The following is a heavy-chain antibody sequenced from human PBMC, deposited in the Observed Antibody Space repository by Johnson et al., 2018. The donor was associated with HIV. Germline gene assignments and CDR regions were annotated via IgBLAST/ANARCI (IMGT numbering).Heavy chain of an antibody. Sequence: QVQLVESGGGVVQPGRSLRLSCAAAGFSFSAYAMHWVRQAPGKGLEWVAVISYDGTNKYYVDSVKGRFTIFRDNAKNSLYLQMNSLRAEDTAVYYCASEVRGVLDIWGQGTMVTVSS. V-gene: IGHV3-30-3*01. CDR2: ISYDGTNK. CDR3: ASEVRGVLDI. CDR1: GFSFSAYA. D-gene: IGHD3-10*01. J-gene: IGHJ3*02.